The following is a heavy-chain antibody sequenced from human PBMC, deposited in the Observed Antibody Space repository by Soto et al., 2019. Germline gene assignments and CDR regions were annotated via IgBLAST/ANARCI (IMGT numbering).Heavy chain of an antibody. Sequence: QVQLVQSGAEVKKSGSSVKVSCKASGGTFSSYTISWVRQAPGQGLEWMGRIIPILGIANYAQKFQGRVTITADKSTSTAYMELSSLRSEDTAVYYCARGCSGGSCYSGAFDIWGQGTMVTVSS. V-gene: IGHV1-69*02. J-gene: IGHJ3*02. CDR2: IIPILGIA. CDR3: ARGCSGGSCYSGAFDI. D-gene: IGHD2-15*01. CDR1: GGTFSSYT.